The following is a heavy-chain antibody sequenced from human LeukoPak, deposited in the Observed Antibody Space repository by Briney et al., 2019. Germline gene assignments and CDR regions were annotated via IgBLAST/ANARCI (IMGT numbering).Heavy chain of an antibody. J-gene: IGHJ4*02. Sequence: PSQTLSLTCTVSGGSISSGGYYWTWIRQHPGKGLEWIGYIYYSGNTYYSPSLKSRVTISVDTSKNQFSLKLSSVTAADTAVYYCARVRYCFNGVCDITSPDKYYFDYWGQGTLVTVSS. D-gene: IGHD2-8*01. V-gene: IGHV4-31*03. CDR3: ARVRYCFNGVCDITSPDKYYFDY. CDR1: GGSISSGGYY. CDR2: IYYSGNT.